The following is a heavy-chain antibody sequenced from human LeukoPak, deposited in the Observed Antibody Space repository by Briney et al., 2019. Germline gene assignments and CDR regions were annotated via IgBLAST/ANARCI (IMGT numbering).Heavy chain of an antibody. CDR2: ISAYNGNT. Sequence: ASVKVSCKASRYTFTSYGISWVRQAPGQGLEWMGWISAYNGNTNYAQKLQGRVTMTADTSTSTAYMELRSLRSDDTAVYYCARDHDYSNSNWFDPWGQGTLVTVSS. J-gene: IGHJ5*02. CDR3: ARDHDYSNSNWFDP. D-gene: IGHD4-11*01. CDR1: RYTFTSYG. V-gene: IGHV1-18*01.